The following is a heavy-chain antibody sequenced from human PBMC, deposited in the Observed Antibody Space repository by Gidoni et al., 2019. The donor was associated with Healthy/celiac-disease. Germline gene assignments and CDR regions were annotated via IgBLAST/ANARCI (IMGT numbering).Heavy chain of an antibody. D-gene: IGHD3-3*01. CDR2: IYPGDSDT. J-gene: IGHJ6*02. CDR1: GYRFTSYW. Sequence: EVQLVQSGAEVKKPGESLKISCKGSGYRFTSYWIGWVRQMPGKGLEWMGIIYPGDSDTRYSPSFQGQVTISADKSISTAYLQWSSLKASDTAMYYCARRLTIFGVDYGMDVWGQGTTVTVSS. CDR3: ARRLTIFGVDYGMDV. V-gene: IGHV5-51*01.